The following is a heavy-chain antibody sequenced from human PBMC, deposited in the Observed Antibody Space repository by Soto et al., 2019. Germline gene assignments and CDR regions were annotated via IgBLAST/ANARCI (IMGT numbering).Heavy chain of an antibody. CDR3: ARQQGVGASCAFDI. V-gene: IGHV4-59*08. J-gene: IGHJ3*02. CDR1: GGSISSYY. CDR2: IYYSGST. Sequence: PSETLSLTCTVSGGSISSYYWSWIRQPPGKGLEWIGYIYYSGSTNYNPSLKSRVTISVDTSKNQFSLKLSSVTAADTAVYYCARQQGVGASCAFDIWGQGTMVTVSS. D-gene: IGHD1-26*01.